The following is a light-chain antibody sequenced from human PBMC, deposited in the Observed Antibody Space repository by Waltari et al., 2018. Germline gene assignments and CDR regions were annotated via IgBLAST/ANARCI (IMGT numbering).Light chain of an antibody. CDR1: QDITKY. Sequence: DIQMTQSPSSLSVSVGDRVTITCQASQDITKYLNWYQQKPGKAPKLLIYDASTLEVGVPSRFSGSGSGTDFTFSISSLQPEDFATYYCQQYDNPLFTFGPGTKVDIK. CDR3: QQYDNPLFT. V-gene: IGKV1-33*01. CDR2: DAS. J-gene: IGKJ3*01.